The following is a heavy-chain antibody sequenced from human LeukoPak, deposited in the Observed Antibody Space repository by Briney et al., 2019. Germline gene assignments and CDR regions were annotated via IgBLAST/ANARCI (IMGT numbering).Heavy chain of an antibody. Sequence: PGGSLRLSCAVSGFTFSNHWMGWVRQAPGKGLEWVANIKEDGSEKYYVDSVKGRFTISRDNAKNSLYLQMSSLRVEDTAVYYCAREHSGGGNYYDSSGYYRSFDYWGQGTPVTVSS. CDR1: GFTFSNHW. CDR2: IKEDGSEK. J-gene: IGHJ4*02. CDR3: AREHSGGGNYYDSSGYYRSFDY. V-gene: IGHV3-7*01. D-gene: IGHD3-22*01.